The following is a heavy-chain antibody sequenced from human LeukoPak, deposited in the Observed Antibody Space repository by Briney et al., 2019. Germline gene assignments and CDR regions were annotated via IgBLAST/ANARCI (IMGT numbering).Heavy chain of an antibody. CDR2: IYYSGST. CDR3: ARQVLLWFGELQPNTH. Sequence: SETLPLTCTVSGGSISSSSYYWGWIRQPPGKGLEWIGSIYYSGSTYYNPSLKSRVTISVDTSKNQFSLKLSSVTAADTAVYYCARQVLLWFGELQPNTHWGQGTLVTVSS. CDR1: GGSISSSSYY. J-gene: IGHJ4*02. D-gene: IGHD3-10*01. V-gene: IGHV4-39*01.